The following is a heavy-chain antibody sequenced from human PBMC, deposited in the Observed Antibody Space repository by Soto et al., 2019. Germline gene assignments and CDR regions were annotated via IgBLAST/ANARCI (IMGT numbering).Heavy chain of an antibody. D-gene: IGHD5-18*01. Sequence: GSLRLSCAASGFTFSSYAMHWVRQAPGKGLEWVAVISYDGSNKYYADSVKGRFTISRDNSKNTLYLQVNSLRAEDTAVYYCARDGAPTAIRHLYYWGQGTLVTVSS. CDR3: ARDGAPTAIRHLYY. CDR2: ISYDGSNK. V-gene: IGHV3-30-3*01. J-gene: IGHJ4*02. CDR1: GFTFSSYA.